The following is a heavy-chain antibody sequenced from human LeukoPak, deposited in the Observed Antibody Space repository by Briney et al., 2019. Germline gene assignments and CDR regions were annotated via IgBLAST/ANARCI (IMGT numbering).Heavy chain of an antibody. CDR1: GGSISSYY. D-gene: IGHD6-13*01. CDR2: IYYSGST. Sequence: SETLSLTCTVSGGSISSYYWSWIRQPPGKGLEWIGYIYYSGSTNYNPSLKSRVTISVDTSKNQFSLKLTPVTAADTAVYYCAREGSSSYSFDYWGQGTLVTVSS. CDR3: AREGSSSYSFDY. V-gene: IGHV4-59*01. J-gene: IGHJ4*02.